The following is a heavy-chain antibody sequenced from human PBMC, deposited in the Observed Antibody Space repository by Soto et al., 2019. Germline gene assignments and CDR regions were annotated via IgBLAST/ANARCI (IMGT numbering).Heavy chain of an antibody. CDR3: ARGARELQPFYFDY. D-gene: IGHD1-26*01. V-gene: IGHV1-46*01. J-gene: IGHJ4*02. CDR2: INPSGGST. CDR1: GYTFTSDY. Sequence: ASVQGSCKASGYTFTSDYGGWVRQATGQGLEWMGIINPSGGSTSYEQKFQGRVTMTRDTSTSTVYMELSSLRSEDTAVYYCARGARELQPFYFDYWGQGTLVTVSS.